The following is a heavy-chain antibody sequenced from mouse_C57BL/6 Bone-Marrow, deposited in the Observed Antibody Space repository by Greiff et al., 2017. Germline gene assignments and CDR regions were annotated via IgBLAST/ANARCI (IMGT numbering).Heavy chain of an antibody. V-gene: IGHV14-3*01. D-gene: IGHD1-1*01. CDR3: ARARDYGGGVAY. Sequence: DVKLQESVAELVRPGASVKLSCTASGFNIKNTYMHWVKQRPEQGLEWIGRIDPANGNTKYAPKFQGKATITADTSTNTAYLQLSSLTSEDTAIYCCARARDYGGGVAYWGQGTLVTVSA. J-gene: IGHJ3*01. CDR1: GFNIKNTY. CDR2: IDPANGNT.